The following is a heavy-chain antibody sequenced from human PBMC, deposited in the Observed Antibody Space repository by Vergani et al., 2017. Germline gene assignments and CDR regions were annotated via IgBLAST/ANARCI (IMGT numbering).Heavy chain of an antibody. Sequence: QVQLVESGGGVVQPGRSLRLSCAASGFTFSSYAMHWVRQAPGKGLEWVAVIWYDGSNKYYADSVKGRFTISRDNSKNTLYLQMNSLRAEDTAVYYCAKDWDTANYFDYWGQGTLVTVSS. CDR2: IWYDGSNK. CDR3: AKDWDTANYFDY. CDR1: GFTFSSYA. D-gene: IGHD5-18*01. J-gene: IGHJ4*02. V-gene: IGHV3-30*07.